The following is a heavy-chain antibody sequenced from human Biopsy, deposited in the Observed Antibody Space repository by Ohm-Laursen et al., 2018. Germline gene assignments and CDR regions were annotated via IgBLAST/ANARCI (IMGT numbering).Heavy chain of an antibody. CDR2: IFYSANT. Sequence: PSETLSLTCTVSGVSINGGRYYWNWIRHHPGKGLEWIGNIFYSANTYYNPSLKSRVTISVDTSKNQFSLKLSSVTAADTAVYYCARLGSGDYFLTFFDFWGQGALVTVS. D-gene: IGHD5-12*01. CDR1: GVSINGGRYY. J-gene: IGHJ4*02. CDR3: ARLGSGDYFLTFFDF. V-gene: IGHV4-31*03.